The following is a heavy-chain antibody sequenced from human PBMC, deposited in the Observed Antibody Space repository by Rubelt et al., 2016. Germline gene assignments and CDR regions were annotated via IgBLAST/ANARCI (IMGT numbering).Heavy chain of an antibody. Sequence: QLQLQESGPGLVKLSETLSLTCTVSGGSISSSSYYWGWIRQPPGKGLEWIGSIYYSGSTYYNPSLSSRSPLSVDTSKNHFSLKLSSVTAADTAVYYCARGRFLEWLPPDYWGQGTLVTVSS. V-gene: IGHV4-39*02. CDR1: GGSISSSSYY. CDR3: ARGRFLEWLPPDY. J-gene: IGHJ4*02. CDR2: IYYSGST. D-gene: IGHD3-3*01.